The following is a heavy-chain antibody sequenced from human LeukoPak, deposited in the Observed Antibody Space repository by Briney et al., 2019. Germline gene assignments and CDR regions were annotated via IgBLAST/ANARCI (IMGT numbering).Heavy chain of an antibody. J-gene: IGHJ4*02. CDR1: GGSISSGGYY. CDR2: ISYTGFT. Sequence: SQTLSLTCTVSGGSISSGGYYWSWIRQPPGEGLEWIGYISYTGFTYYNPSLRSRFTISIDTSKSAFSLEMSYVTAADTAVYNCASQGAVPRGPGFDYWGPGTLVTVSS. D-gene: IGHD6-19*01. CDR3: ASQGAVPRGPGFDY. V-gene: IGHV4-30-4*08.